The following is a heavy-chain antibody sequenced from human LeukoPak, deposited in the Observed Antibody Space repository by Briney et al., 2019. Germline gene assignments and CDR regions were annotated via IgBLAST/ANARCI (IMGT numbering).Heavy chain of an antibody. CDR1: GGSISSYY. D-gene: IGHD6-19*01. CDR2: IYYSGST. V-gene: IGHV4-59*01. Sequence: PSETLSLTCTVSGGSISSYYWSWIRQPPGKGLGWIGYIYYSGSTNYNPSLKSRVTISVDTSKNQFSLKLSSVTAADTAVYYCARDSSGWATVFDYWGQGTLVTVSS. CDR3: ARDSSGWATVFDY. J-gene: IGHJ4*02.